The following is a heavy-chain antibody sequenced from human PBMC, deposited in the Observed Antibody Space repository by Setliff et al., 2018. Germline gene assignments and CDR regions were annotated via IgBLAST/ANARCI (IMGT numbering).Heavy chain of an antibody. CDR1: GDTFSSYA. J-gene: IGHJ4*02. CDR3: ARGPVDFVVVPAAAVFDF. D-gene: IGHD2-2*03. Sequence: SVKVSCKASGDTFSSYAINWVRQAPGQGLEWMGGIIPIFGTANYAQKFQGRLTITTVGSTSTAYMELSSLRSDDTAVYYCARGPVDFVVVPAAAVFDFWGQGTLVTVSS. V-gene: IGHV1-69*05. CDR2: IIPIFGTA.